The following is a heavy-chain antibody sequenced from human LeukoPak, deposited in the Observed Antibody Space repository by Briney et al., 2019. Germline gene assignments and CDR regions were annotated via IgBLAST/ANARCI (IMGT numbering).Heavy chain of an antibody. CDR1: GGSISTSSYY. D-gene: IGHD5-12*01. V-gene: IGHV4-39*01. Sequence: KPSETLSLTCTVSGGSISTSSYYWGWIRQSPGKGLEWIGSIFYSGTTYYNPSLKSRITMSVDTSKNQFSLKVSSVTAADTAVYYCARGSRRLIGGYSGYDLAYYFDYWGQGTLVTVSS. CDR2: IFYSGTT. J-gene: IGHJ4*02. CDR3: ARGSRRLIGGYSGYDLAYYFDY.